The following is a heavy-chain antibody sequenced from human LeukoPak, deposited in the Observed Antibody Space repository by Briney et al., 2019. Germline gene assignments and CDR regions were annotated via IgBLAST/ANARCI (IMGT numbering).Heavy chain of an antibody. V-gene: IGHV3-7*04. CDR2: IKEDGSET. CDR3: AWGKANSFDI. J-gene: IGHJ3*02. CDR1: GFTFSNYW. Sequence: PGGSLRLSCAASGFTFSNYWMNWVRQAPGKGLEWVANIKEDGSETYYVDSVKGRFTISRDNARNSLYLQMNSLRAEDTAVYHCAWGKANSFDIWGQGSMGTV.